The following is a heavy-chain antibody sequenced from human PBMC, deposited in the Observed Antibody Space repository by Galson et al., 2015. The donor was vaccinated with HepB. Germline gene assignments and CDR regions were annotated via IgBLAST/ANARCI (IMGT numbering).Heavy chain of an antibody. J-gene: IGHJ4*02. Sequence: SLRLSCAASGFTFSSYGMHWVRQAPGKGLEWVAVISYDGSNKYYADSVKGQFTISRDNSKNTLYLQMNSLRAEDTAVYYCAKDHDYYGSGSYYMRSVVDYRGQGTLVTVSS. CDR2: ISYDGSNK. CDR3: AKDHDYYGSGSYYMRSVVDY. D-gene: IGHD3-10*01. CDR1: GFTFSSYG. V-gene: IGHV3-30*18.